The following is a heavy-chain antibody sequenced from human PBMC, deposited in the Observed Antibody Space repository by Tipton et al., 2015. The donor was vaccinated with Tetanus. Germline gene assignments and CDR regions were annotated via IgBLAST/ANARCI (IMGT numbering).Heavy chain of an antibody. CDR3: ARGGGTVGSIPLYSWLDP. Sequence: TLSLTCTVSGGSISSYYWSWIRQPPGKGLEWIGYIYHTGTTNYNPSLKSRVTISVDTSKNQFSLKLSFVTAADTAVYYCARGGGTVGSIPLYSWLDPWGQGTLVTVSS. J-gene: IGHJ5*02. V-gene: IGHV4-59*12. CDR2: IYHTGTT. CDR1: GGSISSYY. D-gene: IGHD1-26*01.